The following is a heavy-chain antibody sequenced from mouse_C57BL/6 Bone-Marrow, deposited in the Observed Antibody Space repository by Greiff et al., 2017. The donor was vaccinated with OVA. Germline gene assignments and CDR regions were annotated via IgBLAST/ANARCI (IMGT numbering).Heavy chain of an antibody. Sequence: EVQRVESGGGLVKPGGSLKLSCAASGFTFSSYAMSWVRQTPEKRLEWVATISDGGSYTYYPDNVKGRFTISRDNAKNNLYLQMSHLKSEDTAMYYCARGGSMDYWGRGTSVTVSS. CDR2: ISDGGSYT. CDR3: ARGGSMDY. J-gene: IGHJ4*01. CDR1: GFTFSSYA. V-gene: IGHV5-4*01. D-gene: IGHD3-1*01.